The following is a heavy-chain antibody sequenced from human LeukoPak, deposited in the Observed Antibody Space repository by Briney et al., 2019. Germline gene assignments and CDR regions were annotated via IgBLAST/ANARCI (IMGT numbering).Heavy chain of an antibody. CDR2: IYPGDSDT. Sequence: GVSLQISCKGFGYSFISYWIGWVRPLPGKGLGWMGIIYPGDSDTRSSQSFQGQVTISADKSISTAYMELSRLRSDVTAVYYRARAILVRGVIITPGRYNWFDRWGQGTLVTVSS. CDR1: GYSFISYW. D-gene: IGHD3-10*01. V-gene: IGHV5-51*01. CDR3: ARAILVRGVIITPGRYNWFDR. J-gene: IGHJ5*02.